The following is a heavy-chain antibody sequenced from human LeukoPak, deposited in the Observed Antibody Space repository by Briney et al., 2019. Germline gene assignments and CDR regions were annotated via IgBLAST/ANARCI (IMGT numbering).Heavy chain of an antibody. D-gene: IGHD2-2*01. V-gene: IGHV4-39*07. J-gene: IGHJ6*03. CDR1: GDSISTSNSY. CDR2: IYYSGST. CDR3: ARVARGGYCSSTSCLPYYYYYMDV. Sequence: SETLSLTCTVSGDSISTSNSYWGWIRQPPGKGLEWIGSIYYSGSTYYNPSLKSRVTISVDTSKNQFSLKLSSVTAADTAVYYCARVARGGYCSSTSCLPYYYYYMDVWGKGTTVTISS.